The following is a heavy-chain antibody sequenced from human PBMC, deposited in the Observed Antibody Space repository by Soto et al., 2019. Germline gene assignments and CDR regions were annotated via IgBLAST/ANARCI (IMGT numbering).Heavy chain of an antibody. V-gene: IGHV3-48*03. Sequence: EVQLVESGGGVVQPGGSLRLSCAASGFSFSDYEMNWVRQAPGKGLEWVSYSSRSGSTIEYADSVKGRFTISRDYAKTSLSLQMNSLRVEHTAVYYCAIGYYSKKFDYWGQGTLVTVSS. CDR1: GFSFSDYE. J-gene: IGHJ4*02. CDR2: SSRSGSTI. CDR3: AIGYYSKKFDY. D-gene: IGHD3-22*01.